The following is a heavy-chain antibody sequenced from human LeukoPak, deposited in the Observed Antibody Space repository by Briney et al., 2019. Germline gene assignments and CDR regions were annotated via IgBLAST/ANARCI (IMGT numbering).Heavy chain of an antibody. D-gene: IGHD4-17*01. V-gene: IGHV4-59*13. Sequence: PSETLSLTCTVSGGSISSYYWSWIRQPPGKGLEWIGYIYYSGSTNYNPALKSRVTISVDTSKNQFSLKLSSVTAADTAVYYGAGGAGDYTFDYWGQGTLVTVSS. CDR3: AGGAGDYTFDY. CDR1: GGSISSYY. J-gene: IGHJ4*02. CDR2: IYYSGST.